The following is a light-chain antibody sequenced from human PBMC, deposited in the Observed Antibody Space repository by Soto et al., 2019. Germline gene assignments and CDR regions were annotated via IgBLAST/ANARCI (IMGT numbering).Light chain of an antibody. CDR2: DAS. Sequence: DIQLTQSPSTLSASVGDRVTITCRASQGITGWLAWYQQKPGKAPKLLIFDASTLESGVPPRFTGSGSGTEFTLSISNLQPDDFATYYCQQYSSHSWTFGQGTKVEIK. V-gene: IGKV1-5*01. CDR3: QQYSSHSWT. CDR1: QGITGW. J-gene: IGKJ1*01.